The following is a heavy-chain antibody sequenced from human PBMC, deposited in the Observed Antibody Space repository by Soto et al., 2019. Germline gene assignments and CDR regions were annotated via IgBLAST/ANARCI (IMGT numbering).Heavy chain of an antibody. Sequence: PGGSLILSCAASGFNFSSYSMNWVRQAPGKGLEWVSYISSSSSTIYYADSVKGRFTISRDNAKNSLYLQMNSLRAEDTAVYYCARDGMIVDYWGQGTLVTVSS. D-gene: IGHD3-22*01. CDR2: ISSSSSTI. V-gene: IGHV3-48*01. J-gene: IGHJ4*02. CDR1: GFNFSSYS. CDR3: ARDGMIVDY.